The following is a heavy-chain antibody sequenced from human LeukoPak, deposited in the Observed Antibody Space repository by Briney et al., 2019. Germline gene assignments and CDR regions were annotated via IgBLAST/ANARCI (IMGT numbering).Heavy chain of an antibody. CDR2: IYTSGST. D-gene: IGHD2-2*02. V-gene: IGHV4-4*07. J-gene: IGHJ5*02. CDR3: AREDIVVAPAAISRWFDP. CDR1: GGSISSYY. Sequence: SETLSLTCTVSGGSISSYYWSWIRQPAGKGLEWIGRIYTSGSTNYNPSLRSRVTMSVDTSKNQFSLKLSSVTAADTAVYYCAREDIVVAPAAISRWFDPWGQGTLVTVSS.